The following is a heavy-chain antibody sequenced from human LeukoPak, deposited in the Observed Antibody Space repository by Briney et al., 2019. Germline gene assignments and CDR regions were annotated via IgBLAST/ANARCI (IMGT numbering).Heavy chain of an antibody. Sequence: SETLSLTCTVSGGSISSYYWSWIRQPPGKGLEWIGYIYYSGSTNYNPSLESRVTISVDTSKNQFSLKLSSVTAADTAVYYCARVEAYCGGDCYPNDAFDIWGQGTMVTVSS. CDR3: ARVEAYCGGDCYPNDAFDI. V-gene: IGHV4-59*01. CDR1: GGSISSYY. J-gene: IGHJ3*02. D-gene: IGHD2-21*02. CDR2: IYYSGST.